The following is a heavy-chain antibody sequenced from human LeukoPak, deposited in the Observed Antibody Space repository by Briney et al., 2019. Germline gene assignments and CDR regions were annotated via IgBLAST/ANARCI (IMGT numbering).Heavy chain of an antibody. V-gene: IGHV3-15*01. Sequence: SWAPHAPGKGLEWFGRIKSKTDHGQTDYAAPVKGRCTISRDDSKNTLYLQMNSLKTEDTAVYYCTTSDIVVVPAAVKGGEYYYYYYMDVWGKGTTVTVSS. CDR2: IKSKTDHGQT. D-gene: IGHD2-2*01. J-gene: IGHJ6*03. CDR3: TTSDIVVVPAAVKGGEYYYYYYMDV.